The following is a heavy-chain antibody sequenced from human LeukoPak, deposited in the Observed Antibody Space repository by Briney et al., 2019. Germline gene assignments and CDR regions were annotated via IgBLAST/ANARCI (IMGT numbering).Heavy chain of an antibody. D-gene: IGHD3-9*01. V-gene: IGHV4-30-4*07. CDR2: VYHTGRT. Sequence: PSETLSLTCAVSGGSISGAGYSWGWLRQPPGKGLEWIGYVYHTGRTSYTPSLKSRVSMSVDTSKNQFSLRLTSVTAADTAVYYCARSPYALRYFDWLPHFDYWGQGILVTVSS. CDR1: GGSISGAGYS. J-gene: IGHJ4*02. CDR3: ARSPYALRYFDWLPHFDY.